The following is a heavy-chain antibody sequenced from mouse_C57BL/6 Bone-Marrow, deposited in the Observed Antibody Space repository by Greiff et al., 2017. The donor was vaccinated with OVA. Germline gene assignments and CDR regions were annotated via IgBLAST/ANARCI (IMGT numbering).Heavy chain of an antibody. D-gene: IGHD1-1*01. Sequence: VQLQESGPGLVAPSQSLSITCTVSGFSLTSYGVDWVRQSPGKGLEWLGVIWGVGSTNYNSALKSRLSISKDNSKSQVFLKMNSLQTDDTAMYYCASAHYYGSSYVAYWGQGTLVTVSA. V-gene: IGHV2-6*01. J-gene: IGHJ3*01. CDR1: GFSLTSYG. CDR3: ASAHYYGSSYVAY. CDR2: IWGVGST.